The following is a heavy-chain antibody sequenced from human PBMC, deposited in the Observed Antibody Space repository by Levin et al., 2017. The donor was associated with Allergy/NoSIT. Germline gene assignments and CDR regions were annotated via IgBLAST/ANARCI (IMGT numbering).Heavy chain of an antibody. V-gene: IGHV4-39*07. Sequence: SETLSLTCTVSGGSISSSSYYWGWIRQPPGKGLEWIGSIYYSGSTYYNPSLKSRVTISVDTSKNQFSLKLSSVTAADTAVYYCARVIVVVVAAQYYFDYWGQGTLVTVSS. CDR1: GGSISSSSYY. D-gene: IGHD2-15*01. CDR3: ARVIVVVVAAQYYFDY. CDR2: IYYSGST. J-gene: IGHJ4*02.